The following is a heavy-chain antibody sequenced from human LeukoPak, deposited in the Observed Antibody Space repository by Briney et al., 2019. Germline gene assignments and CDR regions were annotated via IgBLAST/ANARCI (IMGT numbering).Heavy chain of an antibody. CDR3: AKEDGSGSYPFDD. Sequence: GGSLRLSCAASGFTFSSYGMHWVRQAPGKGLEWVAVISYDGSNKYYADSVKGRFTISRDNSKNTLYLQMNSLRAEDTAVYYCAKEDGSGSYPFDDWGQGTLVTVSS. V-gene: IGHV3-30*18. D-gene: IGHD3-10*01. CDR1: GFTFSSYG. J-gene: IGHJ4*02. CDR2: ISYDGSNK.